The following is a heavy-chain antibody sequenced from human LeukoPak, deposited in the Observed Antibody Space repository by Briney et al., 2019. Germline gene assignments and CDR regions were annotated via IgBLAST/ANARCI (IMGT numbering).Heavy chain of an antibody. CDR1: GYTFTSYD. D-gene: IGHD3-10*01. V-gene: IGHV1-8*01. Sequence: GASVKVSCKGSGYTFTSYDINWVRQATGQGLEWMGWMNPNSGNTGYAQKFQGRVTMTRNTSISTAYMELSSLRSEDTAVYYCARRGYYYYYMDVWGKGTTVTVSS. J-gene: IGHJ6*03. CDR3: ARRGYYYYYMDV. CDR2: MNPNSGNT.